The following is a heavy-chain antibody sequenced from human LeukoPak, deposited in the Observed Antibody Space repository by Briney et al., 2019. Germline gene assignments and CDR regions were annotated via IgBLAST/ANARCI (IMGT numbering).Heavy chain of an antibody. D-gene: IGHD3-16*01. Sequence: GGSLRLSCAASGFTFSSYAMSWVRQAPGKGLEWVSVIYSGGSTYYADSVKGRFTISRDNSKNTLYLQMNSLRAEDTAMYYCARLLGEATIYDLWGQGTPVTVSS. CDR2: IYSGGST. CDR3: ARLLGEATIYDL. CDR1: GFTFSSYA. V-gene: IGHV3-66*04. J-gene: IGHJ4*02.